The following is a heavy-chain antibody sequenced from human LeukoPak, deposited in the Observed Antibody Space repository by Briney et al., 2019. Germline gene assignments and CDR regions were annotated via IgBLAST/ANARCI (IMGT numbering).Heavy chain of an antibody. V-gene: IGHV4-34*01. CDR2: INHSGST. J-gene: IGHJ4*02. Sequence: SDTPSLTCAVHGGSFSGYYWGWIRQPPRKGLGWIGEINHSGSTNYNPSLKSRVTISVDTSKNQFSLKLSSVTAADTAVYYCARGGTGTTSHFDYWGQGTLVTVSS. D-gene: IGHD1-7*01. CDR1: GGSFSGYY. CDR3: ARGGTGTTSHFDY.